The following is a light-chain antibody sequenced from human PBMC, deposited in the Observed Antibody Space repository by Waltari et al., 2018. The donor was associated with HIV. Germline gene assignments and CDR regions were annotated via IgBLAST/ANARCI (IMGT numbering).Light chain of an antibody. CDR2: RGT. CDR3: TSYSYSHHFA. V-gene: IGLV2-14*01. Sequence: QSVLTQPASVSGSPGQSLSISCPGPDREIGFSIFVSWYQHLPGKAPRLIIYRGTARASGISSRFSASKSGNTASLSISGLQLEDEGDYYCTSYSYSHHFAFGGGTTLTVL. CDR1: DREIGFSIF. J-gene: IGLJ3*02.